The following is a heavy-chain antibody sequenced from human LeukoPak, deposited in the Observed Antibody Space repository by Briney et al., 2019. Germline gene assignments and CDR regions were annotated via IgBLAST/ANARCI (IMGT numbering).Heavy chain of an antibody. Sequence: GGSLRLSCAASGFTFSSYAMSWVRQAPGKGLEWVSAISGTGDSTYYADSVKGRFTISRDTSKNTLYLQMNSLRAEDTAVYYCAKDAGLVGAYPRTLDYWGQGTLVTVSS. CDR3: AKDAGLVGAYPRTLDY. CDR1: GFTFSSYA. V-gene: IGHV3-23*01. CDR2: ISGTGDST. D-gene: IGHD1-26*01. J-gene: IGHJ4*02.